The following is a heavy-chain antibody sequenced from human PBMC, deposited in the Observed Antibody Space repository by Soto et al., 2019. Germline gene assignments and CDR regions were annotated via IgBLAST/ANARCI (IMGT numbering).Heavy chain of an antibody. CDR3: AKGEGRWFGQSDAFDI. D-gene: IGHD3-10*01. J-gene: IGHJ3*02. CDR2: ISGSGGST. CDR1: GFTFSSYA. Sequence: PGGSLRLSCAASGFTFSSYAMSWVRQAPGKGLEWVSAISGSGGSTYYADSVKGRFTISRDNSKNTLYLQMNSLRAEDTAVYYCAKGEGRWFGQSDAFDIWGQGTMVTVSS. V-gene: IGHV3-23*01.